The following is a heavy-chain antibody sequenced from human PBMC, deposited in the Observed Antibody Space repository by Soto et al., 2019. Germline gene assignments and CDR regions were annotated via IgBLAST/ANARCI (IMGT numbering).Heavy chain of an antibody. CDR3: ARGNRVSSTWYLGWYFDL. CDR1: GYTFTSYD. J-gene: IGHJ2*01. CDR2: MNPNSGNT. D-gene: IGHD6-13*01. V-gene: IGHV1-8*01. Sequence: QVQLVQSGAEVKKPGASVKVSCKASGYTFTSYDINWVRQATGQGLEWMGWMNPNSGNTGYAQKFQGRVTMTRNTSISTAYMELSSLRSEYTAVYYCARGNRVSSTWYLGWYFDLWGRGTLVTVSS.